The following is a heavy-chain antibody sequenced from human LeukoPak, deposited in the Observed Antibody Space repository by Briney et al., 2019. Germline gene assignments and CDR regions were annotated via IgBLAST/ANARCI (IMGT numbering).Heavy chain of an antibody. D-gene: IGHD3-10*01. CDR2: ISGSGGST. Sequence: GASLRLSCAASGFTFSSYAMSWVRQAPGKGLEWVSAISGSGGSTYYADSVKGRFTISRDSSKNTLYLQMNSLRAEDTAVYYCAKGALWFGELIYYFDYWGQGTLVTVSS. CDR3: AKGALWFGELIYYFDY. J-gene: IGHJ4*02. CDR1: GFTFSSYA. V-gene: IGHV3-23*01.